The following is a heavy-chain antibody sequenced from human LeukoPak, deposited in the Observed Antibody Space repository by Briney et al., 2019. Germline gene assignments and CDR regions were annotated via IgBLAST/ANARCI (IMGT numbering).Heavy chain of an antibody. CDR3: ARDLLRYSYGQVGLGYFDY. Sequence: SGGSLRLSCAASGFTFSYYAMNWVRQAPGKGLEWVSSISTRSTYIYYADSLKGRFTISRDNAENSLYLQMNSLRAEDTAVYYCARDLLRYSYGQVGLGYFDYWGQGTLVTVSS. CDR2: ISTRSTYI. J-gene: IGHJ4*02. D-gene: IGHD5-18*01. CDR1: GFTFSYYA. V-gene: IGHV3-21*01.